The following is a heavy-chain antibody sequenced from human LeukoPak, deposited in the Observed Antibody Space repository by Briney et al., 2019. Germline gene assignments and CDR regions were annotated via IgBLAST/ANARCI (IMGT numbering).Heavy chain of an antibody. CDR2: MNPNSGNT. J-gene: IGHJ6*03. D-gene: IGHD6-19*01. CDR3: ARVLIAVAGTSYYYYYYMDV. Sequence: ASVKVSCKASGYTFTSYDINWVRQATGQGLEWMGWMNPNSGNTNCAQKLQGRVTMTTDTSTSTAYMELRSLRSDDTAVYYCARVLIAVAGTSYYYYYYMDVWGKGTTVTVSS. CDR1: GYTFTSYD. V-gene: IGHV1-18*01.